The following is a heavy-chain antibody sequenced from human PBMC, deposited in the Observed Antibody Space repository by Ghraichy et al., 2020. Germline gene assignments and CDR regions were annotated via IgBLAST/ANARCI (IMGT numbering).Heavy chain of an antibody. CDR2: IKQDGSEK. CDR1: GFTFSSYW. CDR3: ARDLLWFGESYGMDV. D-gene: IGHD3-10*01. J-gene: IGHJ6*02. V-gene: IGHV3-7*03. Sequence: SCAASGFTFSSYWMSWVRQAPGKGLEWVANIKQDGSEKYYVDSVKGRFTISRDNAKNSLYLQMNSLRAEDTAVYYCARDLLWFGESYGMDVWGQGTTVTVSS.